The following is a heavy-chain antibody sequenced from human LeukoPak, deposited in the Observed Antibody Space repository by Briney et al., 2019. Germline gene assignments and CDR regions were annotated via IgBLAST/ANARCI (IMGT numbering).Heavy chain of an antibody. CDR2: IIPILGIA. D-gene: IGHD2-2*01. CDR1: GGTFSSYT. Sequence: SVKVSCKAPGGTFSSYTISWVRQAPGQGLEWMGRIIPILGIANYAQKFQGRVTITADKSTSTAYMELSSLRSEDTAVYYCARDPAPGCSSTSCYGYYYGMDVWGQGTTVTVSS. CDR3: ARDPAPGCSSTSCYGYYYGMDV. V-gene: IGHV1-69*04. J-gene: IGHJ6*02.